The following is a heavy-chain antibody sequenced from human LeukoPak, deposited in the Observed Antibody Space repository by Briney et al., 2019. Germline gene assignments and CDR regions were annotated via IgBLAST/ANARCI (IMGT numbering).Heavy chain of an antibody. CDR2: INPNSGNT. CDR1: GYTFTGYY. Sequence: ASVKVSCKASGYTFTGYYMHWVRQAPGQGLEWMGWINPNSGNTGYAQKFQGRVTMTRNTSISTAYMELSSLRSEDTAVYYCARGNGIRGYSYGFDHWGQGTLVTVSS. J-gene: IGHJ5*02. D-gene: IGHD5-18*01. CDR3: ARGNGIRGYSYGFDH. V-gene: IGHV1-8*02.